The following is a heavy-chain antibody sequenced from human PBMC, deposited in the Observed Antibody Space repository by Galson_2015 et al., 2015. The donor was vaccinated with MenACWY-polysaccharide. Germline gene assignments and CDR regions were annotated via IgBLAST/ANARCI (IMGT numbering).Heavy chain of an antibody. Sequence: SLRLSCAASGFSFSAYGMSWVRQAPGRGLEWVSGGGSGGGLYYADSVKGRFTVSRDNSKNTLYLQMSSLTSEDTAMYYCAREEPRKCNFDYWGQGTPVTVSS. V-gene: IGHV3-23*01. CDR1: GFSFSAYG. D-gene: IGHD1-26*01. CDR3: AREEPRKCNFDY. CDR2: GGSGGGL. J-gene: IGHJ4*02.